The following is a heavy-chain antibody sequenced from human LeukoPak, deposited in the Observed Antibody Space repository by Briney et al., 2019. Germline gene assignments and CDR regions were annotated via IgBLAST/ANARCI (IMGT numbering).Heavy chain of an antibody. V-gene: IGHV3-74*01. CDR3: TTGIGNYYYY. Sequence: GGSLRLSCAASGSTFSRYWMHWVRQAPGKGLVWVSRVKSDRSDTIYADSVKGRFTISRDNAKNTLYLQMDSLRAEDTAVYYCTTGIGNYYYYWGQGTLVTVAS. D-gene: IGHD3-10*01. CDR2: VKSDRSDT. CDR1: GSTFSRYW. J-gene: IGHJ4*02.